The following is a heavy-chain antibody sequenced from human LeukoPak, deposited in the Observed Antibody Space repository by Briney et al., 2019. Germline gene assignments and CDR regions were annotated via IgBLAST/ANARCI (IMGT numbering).Heavy chain of an antibody. CDR1: GGSIGTYS. D-gene: IGHD1-26*01. J-gene: IGHJ6*02. V-gene: IGHV4-59*12. Sequence: SETLSLTCTVSGGSIGTYSWNWIRQPPGKGLEWIGYIYYSGTTNYNPSLKSRVTISVDTSKNQFSLKLSSVTAADTAVYYCATSTGGSYYYYYYGMDVWGQGTTVTVSS. CDR3: ATSTGGSYYYYYYGMDV. CDR2: IYYSGTT.